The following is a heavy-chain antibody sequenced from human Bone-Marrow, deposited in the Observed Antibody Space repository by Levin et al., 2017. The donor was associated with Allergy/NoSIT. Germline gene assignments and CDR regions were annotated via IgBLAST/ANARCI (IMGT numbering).Heavy chain of an antibody. Sequence: LPGGSLRLSCAASGFTFSSYWMSWVRQAPGKGLEWVANIKEDGSEKYYVDSVKGRFTISRDNAKNSLYLQMNSLRAEDTAVYSCARKSGYCSSTTCYPLKYFDYWGQGTLVTVSS. CDR2: IKEDGSEK. V-gene: IGHV3-7*01. CDR3: ARKSGYCSSTTCYPLKYFDY. J-gene: IGHJ4*02. CDR1: GFTFSSYW. D-gene: IGHD2-2*01.